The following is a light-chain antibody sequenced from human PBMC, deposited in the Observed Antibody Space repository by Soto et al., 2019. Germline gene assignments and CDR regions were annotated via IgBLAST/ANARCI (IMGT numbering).Light chain of an antibody. Sequence: DIXMTQSPSSLSAXVXDXVTIXXXASXXXXSYLNWYQHKPGKAPKLLIYDASILEAGVPSRFSGSGSGTDFTFTISSLQPEDVATYYCQKCDYLPIFGPGTTVDFK. V-gene: IGKV1-33*01. J-gene: IGKJ3*01. CDR1: XXXXSY. CDR2: DAS. CDR3: QKCDYLPI.